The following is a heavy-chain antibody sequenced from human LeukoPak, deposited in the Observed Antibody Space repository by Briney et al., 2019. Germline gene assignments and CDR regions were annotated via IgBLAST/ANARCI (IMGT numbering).Heavy chain of an antibody. CDR2: IIPIFGTA. D-gene: IGHD3-9*01. CDR1: GYTFTNYD. Sequence: ASVKVSCKTSGYTFTNYDISWVRQAPGQGLEWMGGIIPIFGTANYAQKFQGRVTITADKSTSTAYMELSSLRSEDTAVHYCATDAPLRYFDWLLPTVGYWGQGTLVTVSS. CDR3: ATDAPLRYFDWLLPTVGY. J-gene: IGHJ4*02. V-gene: IGHV1-69*06.